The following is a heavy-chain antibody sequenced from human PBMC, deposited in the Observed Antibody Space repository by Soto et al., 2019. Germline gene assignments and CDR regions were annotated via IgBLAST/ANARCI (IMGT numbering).Heavy chain of an antibody. CDR3: AKDLRTTISDYGMDV. Sequence: QVQLVESGGGLVQPGGSLRLTCVASGFTFGSHGMHWVRQAPGKGLEWVAVISYDETNEPYVDSVKGRFTISRYNAKSILYVQMNRLRHEDAAVYKCAKDLRTTISDYGMDVWGQGTTVTVSS. J-gene: IGHJ6*02. CDR1: GFTFGSHG. CDR2: ISYDETNE. V-gene: IGHV3-30*18.